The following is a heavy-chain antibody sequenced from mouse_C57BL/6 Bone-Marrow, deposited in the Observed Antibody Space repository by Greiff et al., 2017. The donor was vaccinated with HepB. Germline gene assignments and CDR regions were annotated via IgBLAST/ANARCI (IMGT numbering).Heavy chain of an antibody. Sequence: QVQLKQPGAELVKPGASVKLSCKASGYTFTSYWMHWVKQRPGQGLEWIGMIHPNSGSTNYNEKFKSKATLTVDKSSSTAYMQLSSLTSEDSAVYYCARAGYYGTPYYYAMDYWGQGTSVTVSS. CDR3: ARAGYYGTPYYYAMDY. CDR2: IHPNSGST. D-gene: IGHD1-1*01. V-gene: IGHV1-64*01. J-gene: IGHJ4*01. CDR1: GYTFTSYW.